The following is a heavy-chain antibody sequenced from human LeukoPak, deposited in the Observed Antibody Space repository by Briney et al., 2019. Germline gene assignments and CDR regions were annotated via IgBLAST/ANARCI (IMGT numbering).Heavy chain of an antibody. J-gene: IGHJ4*02. CDR3: AKGVDY. D-gene: IGHD1-26*01. Sequence: GGSLRLSCAASGFTFSNYGMHWVRQAPGKGLEWVAFIRYDEVNKYYAESVQGRFTISRDISKNTVYLQLNSLRPEDTAVYYCAKGVDYWGRGTLVTVSS. CDR1: GFTFSNYG. CDR2: IRYDEVNK. V-gene: IGHV3-30*02.